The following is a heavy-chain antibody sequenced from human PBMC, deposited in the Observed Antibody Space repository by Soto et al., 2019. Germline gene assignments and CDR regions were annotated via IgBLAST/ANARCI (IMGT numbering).Heavy chain of an antibody. J-gene: IGHJ4*02. Sequence: SETLSLTCAVYGGSFSGYYWSWIRQPPGKGLEWIGEINHSGSTNYNPSLKSRVTISVDTSKNQFSLKLSSVTAADTAVYYCARGSVVATIKGSSSGWYYFDYWGQGTLVTVSS. V-gene: IGHV4-34*01. CDR3: ARGSVVATIKGSSSGWYYFDY. CDR2: INHSGST. CDR1: GGSFSGYY. D-gene: IGHD6-19*01.